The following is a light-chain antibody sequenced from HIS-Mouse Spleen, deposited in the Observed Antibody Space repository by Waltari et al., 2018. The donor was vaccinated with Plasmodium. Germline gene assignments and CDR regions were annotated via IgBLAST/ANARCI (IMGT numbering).Light chain of an antibody. CDR3: YSTDSSGNHRV. CDR1: ALPKKY. CDR2: ADS. V-gene: IGLV3-10*01. Sequence: SYELTPPPSVSVSPGQTARITCSGDALPKKYAYWYQQKSVQAPVLVLYADSKRPSGSPDRFSGSISGTMATWTISGAQVEDEADYYCYSTDSSGNHRVFGGGTKLTVL. J-gene: IGLJ3*02.